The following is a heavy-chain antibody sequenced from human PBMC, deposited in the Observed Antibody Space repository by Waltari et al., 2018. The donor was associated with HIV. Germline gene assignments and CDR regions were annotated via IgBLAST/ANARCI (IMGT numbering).Heavy chain of an antibody. CDR2: IHYSGSA. Sequence: QVQLQESGSALVRPSETRSLTCTVSGGSIGSCYWSCIRQPPGKELEWIGSIHYSGSANYNPSLKSRVTVSVDTSKHQCSLKLSSVTAADTAVYYCATLMVYAPRSHYYGMDVWGQGTTVIVSS. V-gene: IGHV4-59*01. J-gene: IGHJ6*02. CDR3: ATLMVYAPRSHYYGMDV. D-gene: IGHD2-8*01. CDR1: GGSIGSCY.